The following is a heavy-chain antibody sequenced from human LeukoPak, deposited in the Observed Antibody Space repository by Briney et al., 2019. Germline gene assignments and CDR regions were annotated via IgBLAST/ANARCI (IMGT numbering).Heavy chain of an antibody. V-gene: IGHV3-48*02. J-gene: IGHJ4*02. CDR2: ITSSSSSI. Sequence: GGSLRLFCAASGFTFSSYSMNWVRQAPGKGLEWISYITSSSSSIHYADSVKGRSTLSRDNAKNSVYLQMNSLRDEDTAVYYCARHYYGSGSVDHWGQGTLVTVSS. CDR3: ARHYYGSGSVDH. CDR1: GFTFSSYS. D-gene: IGHD3-10*01.